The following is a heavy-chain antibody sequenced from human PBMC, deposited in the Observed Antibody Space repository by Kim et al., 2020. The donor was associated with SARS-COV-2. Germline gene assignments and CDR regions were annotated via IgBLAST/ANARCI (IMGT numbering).Heavy chain of an antibody. D-gene: IGHD1-26*01. V-gene: IGHV3-23*01. CDR3: AKDLGRGRYYFDS. CDR1: GFSFSYYV. J-gene: IGHJ4*02. Sequence: PGGSLRLSCAVSGFSFSYYVMSWVRQAPGKGLEWVSGISGNGGSTYYADSVKGRFTISRDNSNNRLYLQMDSLRAEDTALYYCAKDLGRGRYYFDSWGQGTLVTVSS. CDR2: ISGNGGST.